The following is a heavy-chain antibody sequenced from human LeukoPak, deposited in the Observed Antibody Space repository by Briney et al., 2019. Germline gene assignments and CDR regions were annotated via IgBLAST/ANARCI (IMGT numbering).Heavy chain of an antibody. J-gene: IGHJ6*02. Sequence: GGSLRLSCAASGFTVSSNYMSWVRQAPGKGLEWVSVIYSGGSTYYADPVKGRFTISRDNSKNTLYLQMNSLRAEDTAVYYCAREKGYCSGGSCYSYGMDVWGQGTTVTVSS. D-gene: IGHD2-15*01. CDR2: IYSGGST. CDR3: AREKGYCSGGSCYSYGMDV. CDR1: GFTVSSNY. V-gene: IGHV3-66*01.